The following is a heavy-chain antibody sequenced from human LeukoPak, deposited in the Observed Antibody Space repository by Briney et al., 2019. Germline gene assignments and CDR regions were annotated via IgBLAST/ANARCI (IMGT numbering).Heavy chain of an antibody. CDR1: GYTFTGYY. V-gene: IGHV1-2*06. D-gene: IGHD2-2*01. Sequence: ASVKVSCKASGYTFTGYYMHWVRQAPGQGLEWMGRINPNSGDTNYAQKFQGRVTMTRDTSISTAYMELSRLRSDDTAVYYCARDTAGRGYCSSTSCWDQDYWGQGTLVTVSS. CDR2: INPNSGDT. J-gene: IGHJ4*02. CDR3: ARDTAGRGYCSSTSCWDQDY.